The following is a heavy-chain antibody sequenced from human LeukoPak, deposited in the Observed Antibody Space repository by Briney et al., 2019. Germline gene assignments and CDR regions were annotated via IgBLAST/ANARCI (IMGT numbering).Heavy chain of an antibody. J-gene: IGHJ4*02. V-gene: IGHV4-34*01. CDR2: INHSGST. Sequence: SETLSLTCAVYGGSFSGYYWSWIRQPPGKGLEWIGGINHSGSTNYNPSLKSRVTISVNTSKNQFSLKLSSVTAADTAVYYCARGKSIESNDNYDSSGYYSWFLDYWGQGTLVTVSS. D-gene: IGHD3-22*01. CDR3: ARGKSIESNDNYDSSGYYSWFLDY. CDR1: GGSFSGYY.